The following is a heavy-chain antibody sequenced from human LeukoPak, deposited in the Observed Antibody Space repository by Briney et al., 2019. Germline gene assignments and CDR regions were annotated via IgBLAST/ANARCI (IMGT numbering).Heavy chain of an antibody. V-gene: IGHV3-74*01. D-gene: IGHD1-26*01. CDR3: GRDLGGRGGA. CDR1: GFSFSTYW. Sequence: PGGSLRLSCAASGFSFSTYWMHWVRQVPGTGLVWASRTNTDGSITDYADSVKGRFTISRDNAKNTLYLQMNSLRPEDTAVYYCGRDLGGRGGAWGQGTLVTVSS. CDR2: TNTDGSIT. J-gene: IGHJ5*02.